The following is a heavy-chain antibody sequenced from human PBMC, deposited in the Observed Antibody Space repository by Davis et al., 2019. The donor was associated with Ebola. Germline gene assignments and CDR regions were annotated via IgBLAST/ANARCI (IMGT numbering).Heavy chain of an antibody. V-gene: IGHV1-3*01. D-gene: IGHD6-13*01. CDR2: INAGNGNT. CDR3: ARAEYSSSWYIDWFDP. J-gene: IGHJ5*02. CDR1: GYTFTSYA. Sequence: AASVKVSCKASGYTFTSYAMHWVRQAPGQRLEWMGWINAGNGNTKYSQKFQGRVTITRDTSASTAYMELSSLRSEDTAVYYCARAEYSSSWYIDWFDPWGQGTLVTVSS.